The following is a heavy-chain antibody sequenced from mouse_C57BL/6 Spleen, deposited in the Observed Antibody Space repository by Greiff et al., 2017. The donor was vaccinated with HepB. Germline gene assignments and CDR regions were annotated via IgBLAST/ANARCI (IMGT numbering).Heavy chain of an antibody. V-gene: IGHV3-6*01. CDR3: AREGDGYLYAMDY. D-gene: IGHD2-3*01. CDR2: ISYDGSN. Sequence: EVKLMESGPGLVKPSQSLSLTCSVTGYSITSGYYWNWIRQFPGNKLEWMGYISYDGSNNYNPSLKNRISITRDTSKNQFFLKLNSVTTEDTATYYCAREGDGYLYAMDYWGQGTSVTVSS. CDR1: GYSITSGYY. J-gene: IGHJ4*01.